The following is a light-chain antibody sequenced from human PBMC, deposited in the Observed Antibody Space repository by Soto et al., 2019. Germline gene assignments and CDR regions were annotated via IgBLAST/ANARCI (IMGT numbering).Light chain of an antibody. CDR2: DAS. J-gene: IGKJ1*01. V-gene: IGKV3-15*01. CDR3: QQYNIWPRT. CDR1: QSVRTN. Sequence: EIVMTQSPATLSVSPGERATLTCRASQSVRTNLAWYQQKLGQAPRLLIYDASTRFTGIPAKFSGSGSGTEFTLTINSLQSEDFAVYYCQQYNIWPRTFGQGTKVEIK.